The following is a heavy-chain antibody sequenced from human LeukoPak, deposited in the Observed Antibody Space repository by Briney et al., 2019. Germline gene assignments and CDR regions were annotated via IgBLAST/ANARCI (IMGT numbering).Heavy chain of an antibody. CDR3: ATLVSTRYYFDY. Sequence: GSLRLSCAASGFTFRSYWMSWVRQAPGKGLEWIGNIYHSGITYYNHFNSSLKSRVTISIDTSKNQFSLRLTFVTAADTAVYFCATLVSTRYYFDYWGQGTLVTVSS. J-gene: IGHJ4*02. CDR2: IYHSGIT. CDR1: GFTFRSYW. V-gene: IGHV4-4*01. D-gene: IGHD5/OR15-5a*01.